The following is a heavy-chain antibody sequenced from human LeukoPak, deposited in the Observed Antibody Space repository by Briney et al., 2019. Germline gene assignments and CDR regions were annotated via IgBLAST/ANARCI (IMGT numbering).Heavy chain of an antibody. J-gene: IGHJ5*02. V-gene: IGHV1-46*01. CDR1: GYTFTSYY. Sequence: ASVKVSCKASGYTFTSYYMHWVRQAPGQGLEWMGIINPSGGSTSYAQKFQGRVTMTRDTSTSTVYMELSSLRSEDTAVYYCARESRIQRVWSGYPRGFDPWGQGTLVTVSS. D-gene: IGHD3-3*01. CDR2: INPSGGST. CDR3: ARESRIQRVWSGYPRGFDP.